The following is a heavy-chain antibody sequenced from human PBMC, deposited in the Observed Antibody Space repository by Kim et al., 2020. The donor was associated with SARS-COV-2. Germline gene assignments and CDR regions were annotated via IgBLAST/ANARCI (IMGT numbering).Heavy chain of an antibody. CDR2: SRT. CDR3: ARGITQLLS. D-gene: IGHD2-2*01. V-gene: IGHV3-74*01. Sequence: SRTNYADSVKGRFTISRDNAKNTVYLQMNGLRAEDTAVYYCARGITQLLSWGQGTLVTVPS. J-gene: IGHJ5*02.